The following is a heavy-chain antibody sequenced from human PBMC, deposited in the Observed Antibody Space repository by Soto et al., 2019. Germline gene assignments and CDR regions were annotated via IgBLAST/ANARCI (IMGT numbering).Heavy chain of an antibody. CDR3: AHGSCFGADCYPNPYFDF. J-gene: IGHJ4*02. V-gene: IGHV2-5*02. D-gene: IGHD2-21*02. Sequence: QITLKESGPTLVKPTQPLTLTCTFSGFSLSTTEEGVGWIRQPPGKAPEWLALIYWDDDKRYSPSLKTRLTITNDTSKNQVVLTVTNVDPVDTATYYCAHGSCFGADCYPNPYFDFWGQGILVTVSS. CDR2: IYWDDDK. CDR1: GFSLSTTEEG.